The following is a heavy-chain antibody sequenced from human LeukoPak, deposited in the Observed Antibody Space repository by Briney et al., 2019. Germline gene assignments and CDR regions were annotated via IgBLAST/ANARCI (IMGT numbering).Heavy chain of an antibody. Sequence: PSETLSLTCTVSGGSIGIYYWSWIRQPAGKGLEWIGRIYSSGSTNYNPSLKSRVTMSVDTSKNQFSLKLSSVTAADTAVYYCARESRRSYCNEYWGQGTLVTVSS. CDR1: GGSIGIYY. CDR2: IYSSGST. V-gene: IGHV4-4*07. J-gene: IGHJ4*02. CDR3: ARESRRSYCNEY. D-gene: IGHD3-10*01.